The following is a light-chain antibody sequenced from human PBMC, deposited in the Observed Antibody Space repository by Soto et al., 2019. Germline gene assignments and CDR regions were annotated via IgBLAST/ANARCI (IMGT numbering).Light chain of an antibody. Sequence: DIQMTQSHSTLSASVGDRVTITCRASQSISSWLAWFQQKPGKAPKLLIYDASSLESGVRSRFSGSGSGTEFPLTICSLQPDDFATYYCQQYNSYSRTFGQGTKVEIK. CDR3: QQYNSYSRT. J-gene: IGKJ1*01. CDR1: QSISSW. V-gene: IGKV1-5*01. CDR2: DAS.